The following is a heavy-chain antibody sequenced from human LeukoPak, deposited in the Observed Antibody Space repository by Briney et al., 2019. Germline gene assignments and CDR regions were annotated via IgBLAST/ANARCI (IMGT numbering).Heavy chain of an antibody. J-gene: IGHJ4*02. D-gene: IGHD4-11*01. CDR3: AREDHSKYEY. CDR2: IKQDGSDK. V-gene: IGHV3-7*01. CDR1: QFSFSDHW. Sequence: GGSLRLSCVASQFSFSDHWMSWVRQAPGKGLELMANIKQDGSDKHHVDSVKGRFTISRENAKNSLYLQINSLSAEETALYYCAREDHSKYEYWGQGTVVTVSS.